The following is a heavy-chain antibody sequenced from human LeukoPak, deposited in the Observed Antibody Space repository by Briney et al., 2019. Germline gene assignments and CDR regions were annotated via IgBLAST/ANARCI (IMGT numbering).Heavy chain of an antibody. CDR3: ARGYYDGSDYEYFQH. J-gene: IGHJ1*01. CDR1: GYTFTDYH. V-gene: IGHV1-2*02. Sequence: GASVKVSCKASGYTFTDYHIHWARQAPGQGLEWMGWINPNSGGTNSAQKFQGRVTMTRDTSISAAYMELSRLRSDDTAVYYCARGYYDGSDYEYFQHWGQGTLVTVSS. CDR2: INPNSGGT. D-gene: IGHD3-22*01.